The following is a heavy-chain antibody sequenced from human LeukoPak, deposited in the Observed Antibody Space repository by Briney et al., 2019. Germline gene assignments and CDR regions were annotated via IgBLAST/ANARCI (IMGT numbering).Heavy chain of an antibody. V-gene: IGHV1-18*01. CDR3: AGEYYYDSSGYYATFDY. CDR1: GYTFTSYG. CDR2: ISAYNGNT. Sequence: ASVKVSCKASGYTFTSYGISWVRQAPGQGLEWMGWISAYNGNTNYAQKLQGRVTMTTDTSTSTAYMELRSLRSDDTAVYYCAGEYYYDSSGYYATFDYWGQGTLVTVSS. D-gene: IGHD3-22*01. J-gene: IGHJ4*02.